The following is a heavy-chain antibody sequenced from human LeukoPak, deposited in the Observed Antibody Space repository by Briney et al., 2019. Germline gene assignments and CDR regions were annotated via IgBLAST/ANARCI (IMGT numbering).Heavy chain of an antibody. CDR3: VRLLRYFDWFGYYYYMDV. D-gene: IGHD3-9*01. J-gene: IGHJ6*03. CDR1: GFTFSSYG. CDR2: TRYDGSNK. V-gene: IGHV3-30*02. Sequence: GGSLRLSCAASGFTFSSYGMYWVRQAPGKGLEWVAFTRYDGSNKYYADSVKGRFTISRDNSKNTLYLKMNSLRAEDTAVYYCVRLLRYFDWFGYYYYMDVWGKGTTVTISS.